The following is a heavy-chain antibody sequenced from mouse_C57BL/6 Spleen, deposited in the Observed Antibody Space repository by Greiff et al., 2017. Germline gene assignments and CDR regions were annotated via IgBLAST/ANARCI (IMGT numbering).Heavy chain of an antibody. J-gene: IGHJ2*01. CDR3: ARGGDYDESRYFDY. CDR1: GYTFTSYD. D-gene: IGHD2-4*01. Sequence: VKLVESGPELVKPGASVKLSCKAYGYTFTSYDINWVKQRPGQGLEWIGWIWPRDGSTKHNEKFKGKATLTVDTSSSTAYMELHSLTSEDSAVYFCARGGDYDESRYFDYWGQGTTLTVSS. V-gene: IGHV1-85*01. CDR2: IWPRDGST.